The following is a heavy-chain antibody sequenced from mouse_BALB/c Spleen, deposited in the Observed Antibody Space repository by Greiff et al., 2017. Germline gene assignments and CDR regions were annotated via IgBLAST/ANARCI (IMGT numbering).Heavy chain of an antibody. CDR2: ISNLAYSI. V-gene: IGHV5-15*02. D-gene: IGHD1-1*01. J-gene: IGHJ4*01. CDR1: GFTFSDYG. Sequence: EVQGVESGGGLVQPGGSRKLSCAASGFTFSDYGMAWVRQAPGKGPEWVAFISNLAYSIYYADTVTGRFTISRENAKNTLYLEMSSLRSEDTAMYYCARGGYGSSYAYYYAMDYWGQGTSVTVSS. CDR3: ARGGYGSSYAYYYAMDY.